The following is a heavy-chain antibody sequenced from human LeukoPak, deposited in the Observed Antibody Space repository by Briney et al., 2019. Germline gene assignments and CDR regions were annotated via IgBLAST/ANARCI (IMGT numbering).Heavy chain of an antibody. D-gene: IGHD6-13*01. CDR1: GFTFSDHY. J-gene: IGHJ4*02. Sequence: GGSLRLSCAASGFTFSDHYMDWVRQAPGKGLEWVGRTRNKANSYTTEYAASVKGRFTISRDDSKNSLYLQMNSLKTEDTAVYYCARAVGRAASDYWGQGTLVTVSS. V-gene: IGHV3-72*01. CDR2: TRNKANSYTT. CDR3: ARAVGRAASDY.